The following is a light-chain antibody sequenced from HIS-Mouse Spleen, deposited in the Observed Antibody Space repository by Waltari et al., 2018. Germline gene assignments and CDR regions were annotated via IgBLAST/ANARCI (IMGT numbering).Light chain of an antibody. J-gene: IGKJ5*01. CDR2: AAS. V-gene: IGKV1-9*01. Sequence: DIQLTQSPSFLSASVGDRVTITCRASQGISSYLAWYQQKPGKAPKILIYAASTLQSGVPSRFSGSGSGTEFTLTISSLQPEDFATYYCQQLNSYRTFGQGTRLEIK. CDR1: QGISSY. CDR3: QQLNSYRT.